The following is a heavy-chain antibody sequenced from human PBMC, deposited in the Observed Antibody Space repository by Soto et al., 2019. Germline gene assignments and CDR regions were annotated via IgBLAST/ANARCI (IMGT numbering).Heavy chain of an antibody. J-gene: IGHJ5*02. Sequence: GASVKVSCKASGYTFTSYGISWVRQAPGQGLEWMGWISAYNGNTNYAQKLQGRVTMTTDTSTTTVYMELKNLKSDDTAVYYCARDQEYSTSGLYWFDLWGQGTLVTVSS. CDR3: ARDQEYSTSGLYWFDL. CDR1: GYTFTSYG. CDR2: ISAYNGNT. D-gene: IGHD6-6*01. V-gene: IGHV1-18*01.